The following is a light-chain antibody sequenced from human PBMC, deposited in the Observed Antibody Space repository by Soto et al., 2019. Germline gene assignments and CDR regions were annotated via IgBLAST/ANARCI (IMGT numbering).Light chain of an antibody. V-gene: IGKV1-5*01. CDR1: RSIRTW. CDR2: DAS. J-gene: IGKJ4*01. CDR3: QQRSNWPLT. Sequence: DIQMTQSPSTLSAFVGDRVTITCRASRSIRTWVAWYQHKPWKAPQLLIFDASSLASGVPSRFSGSGSGTQFTLTISSLQPDDFAVYYCQQRSNWPLTFGGGTKVDIK.